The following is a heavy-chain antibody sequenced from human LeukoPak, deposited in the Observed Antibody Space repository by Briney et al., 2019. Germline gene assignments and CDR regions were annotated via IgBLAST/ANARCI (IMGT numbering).Heavy chain of an antibody. CDR2: IIPIFGTA. CDR3: ARSTVGAVARFDY. V-gene: IGHV1-69*01. Sequence: SVKVSCKASGGTFSSYAISWVRQAPGQGIEWMGGIIPIFGTANYAQKFQGRVTITADESTSTAYMELSSLRSEDTAVYYCARSTVGAVARFDYWGQGTLVTVSS. CDR1: GGTFSSYA. J-gene: IGHJ4*02. D-gene: IGHD6-19*01.